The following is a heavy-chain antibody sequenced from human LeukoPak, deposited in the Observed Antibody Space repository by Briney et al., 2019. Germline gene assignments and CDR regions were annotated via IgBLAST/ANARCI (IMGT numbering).Heavy chain of an antibody. CDR3: ARGGSGGSPILGRANDY. Sequence: SETLSLTCAVYDGSFSGYYWSWIRQPPGKGLECIGEINHSGSANYNPSLKSRVTISVDTSKNQFSLKLSSVTAADTAVYYCARGGSGGSPILGRANDYWGQGTLVTVSS. D-gene: IGHD2-15*01. CDR1: DGSFSGYY. J-gene: IGHJ4*02. CDR2: INHSGSA. V-gene: IGHV4-34*01.